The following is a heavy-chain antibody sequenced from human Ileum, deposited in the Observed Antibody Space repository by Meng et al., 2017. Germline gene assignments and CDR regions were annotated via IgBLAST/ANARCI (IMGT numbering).Heavy chain of an antibody. CDR1: GFTFSSYS. D-gene: IGHD3-16*01. CDR2: ITGTSSYI. V-gene: IGHV3-21*01. Sequence: EVKWVGSGGGLFKPGGSMGLSCAASGFTFSSYSMNWVRQAPGKGLEWVSFITGTSSYIYYADSVKGRFTISRDNAKNSLYLQMNSLRAEDTAVYFCVLMNTFTHPGEDWGQGTLVTVSS. J-gene: IGHJ4*02. CDR3: VLMNTFTHPGED.